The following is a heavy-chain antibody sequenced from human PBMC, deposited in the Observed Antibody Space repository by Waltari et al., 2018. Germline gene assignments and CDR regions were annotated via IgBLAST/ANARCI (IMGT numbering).Heavy chain of an antibody. Sequence: QVQLQESGPGLVKPSQTLSLTCTVSGGSISSGGYYWSWIRQHPGKGLEWIGYIYYSGSTYYNPSLKSRVTISVDTSKNQFSLKLSSVTAADTAVYYCARVGRSGLIFLGAFDIWGQGTMVTVSS. J-gene: IGHJ3*02. D-gene: IGHD1-26*01. V-gene: IGHV4-31*03. CDR3: ARVGRSGLIFLGAFDI. CDR2: IYYSGST. CDR1: GGSISSGGYY.